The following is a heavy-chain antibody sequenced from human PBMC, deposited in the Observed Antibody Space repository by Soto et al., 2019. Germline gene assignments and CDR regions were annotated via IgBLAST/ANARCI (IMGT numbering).Heavy chain of an antibody. Sequence: VQLLGSGGGLVQPGGSLRLSCAASGFTFSDYAINWVRQAPGKGLEWVSAISGSGIGIYYADSVKGPFTISRDNSKNTVFLQMTSLRAGDTAVYYCATLLLGGDIAVAAETDYWGQGTLVTVSS. J-gene: IGHJ4*02. D-gene: IGHD6-19*01. CDR1: GFTFSDYA. CDR3: ATLLLGGDIAVAAETDY. CDR2: ISGSGIGI. V-gene: IGHV3-23*01.